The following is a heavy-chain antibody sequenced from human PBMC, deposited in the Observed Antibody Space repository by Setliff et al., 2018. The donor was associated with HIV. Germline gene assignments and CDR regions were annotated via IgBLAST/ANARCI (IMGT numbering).Heavy chain of an antibody. D-gene: IGHD4-17*01. CDR2: MHSSGST. J-gene: IGHJ2*01. CDR1: GGSISRYY. Sequence: SETLSLTCTVSGGSISRYYWSWIRQSPGKGLEFIGYMHSSGSTNYNPSLETRVTLSVDTSKSQFSLKLTSVTASDTAMYYCARPIPYGLDWYFDLWGRGTLVTV. CDR3: ARPIPYGLDWYFDL. V-gene: IGHV4-4*09.